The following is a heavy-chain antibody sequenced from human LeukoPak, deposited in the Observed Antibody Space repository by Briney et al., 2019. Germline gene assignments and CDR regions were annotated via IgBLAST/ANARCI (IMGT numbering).Heavy chain of an antibody. CDR3: ARGAFGVYAFDI. Sequence: PGGSLRLSCAASGFTFSSYSMNWVRQAPGKGLEWVSSISSSSSYIYYADSVKGRFTISRDNAKNSLYLQMSSLRAEDTAVYYCARGAFGVYAFDIWGQGTMVTVSS. V-gene: IGHV3-21*01. CDR2: ISSSSSYI. CDR1: GFTFSSYS. D-gene: IGHD3-3*01. J-gene: IGHJ3*02.